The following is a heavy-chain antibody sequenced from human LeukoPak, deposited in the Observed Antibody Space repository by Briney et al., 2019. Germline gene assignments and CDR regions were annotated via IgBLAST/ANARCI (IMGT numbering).Heavy chain of an antibody. V-gene: IGHV4-30-2*01. CDR2: IYRSGST. J-gene: IGHJ4*02. D-gene: IGHD3-10*01. CDR3: ARGGGFYGSGTTHFDY. CDR1: GGSITSGAYA. Sequence: SETLSLTCAVSGGSITSGAYAWSWIRQPPGKGLEWIGYIYRSGSTSYKPSLKSRLSITIDKSKNQFSLNLRSVTAADTVFYYCARGGGFYGSGTTHFDYWGQGTLATVSS.